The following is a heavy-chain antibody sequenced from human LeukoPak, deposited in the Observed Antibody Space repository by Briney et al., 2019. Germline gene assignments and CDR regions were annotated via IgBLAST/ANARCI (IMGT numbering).Heavy chain of an antibody. CDR2: IRYDGSNK. CDR3: ANFPGGSS. CDR1: GFTFSSYG. D-gene: IGHD3-10*01. J-gene: IGHJ5*02. Sequence: GGSLRLSCAASGFTFSSYGMHWVRQAPGKGLEWVAFIRYDGSNKYYADSLKGRFTISRDNSKNTVYLQMNSLRVEDTAVYHCANFPGGSSWGQGTLVTVSS. V-gene: IGHV3-30*02.